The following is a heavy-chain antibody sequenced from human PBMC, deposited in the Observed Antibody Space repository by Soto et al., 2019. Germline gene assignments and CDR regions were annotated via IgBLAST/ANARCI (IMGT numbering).Heavy chain of an antibody. D-gene: IGHD3-10*01. CDR2: IWYDGSNK. CDR3: ARDMVEVAAVGELLGDYYYYGMDV. V-gene: IGHV3-33*01. Sequence: QVQLVESGGGVVQPGRSLRLSCAASGFTFSSYGMHWVRQAPGKGLEWVAVIWYDGSNKYYADSVKGRFTISRDNSKNTLYLQMNSLRAEDTAVYYCARDMVEVAAVGELLGDYYYYGMDVWGQGTTVTVSS. CDR1: GFTFSSYG. J-gene: IGHJ6*02.